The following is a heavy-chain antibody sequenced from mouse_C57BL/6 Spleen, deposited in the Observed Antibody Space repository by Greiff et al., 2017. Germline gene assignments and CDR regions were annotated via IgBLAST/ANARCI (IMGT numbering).Heavy chain of an antibody. CDR1: GFTFSSYG. CDR2: ISSGGSYT. CDR3: ARQGDGYDGDGAMDY. J-gene: IGHJ4*01. Sequence: DVMLVESGGDLVKPGGSLKLSCAASGFTFSSYGMSWVRQTPDKRLEWVATISSGGSYTYYPDSVKGRFTISRDNAKNTLYLQMSSLKSEDTAMYYCARQGDGYDGDGAMDYWGQGTSVTVSS. V-gene: IGHV5-6*02. D-gene: IGHD2-2*01.